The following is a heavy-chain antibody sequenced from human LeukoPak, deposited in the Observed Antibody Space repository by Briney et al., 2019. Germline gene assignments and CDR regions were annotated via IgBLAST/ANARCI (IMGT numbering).Heavy chain of an antibody. D-gene: IGHD5-12*01. Sequence: GASVKVSCKASGGTFSSYAISWVRQAPGQGLEWMGVIIPIFGTANYAHKVQGRVTITEEESTSTAYMELSSLRSEETAVYYCARVLIHNSGYDSYDYWGQGTLVTVS. CDR2: IIPIFGTA. J-gene: IGHJ4*02. CDR1: GGTFSSYA. CDR3: ARVLIHNSGYDSYDY. V-gene: IGHV1-69*01.